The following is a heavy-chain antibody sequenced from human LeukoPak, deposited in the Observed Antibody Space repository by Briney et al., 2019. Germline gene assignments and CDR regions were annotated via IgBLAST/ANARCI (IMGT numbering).Heavy chain of an antibody. CDR1: GGSISSDY. CDR2: TSYSGIN. Sequence: SETLSLTCTVSGGSISSDYWSWIRQPPGKGLEWIGYTSYSGINNYNPSLKSRVTISVDTSKNHFSLKLTSVTAADTAVYYCARDVRRRDGYNYAEVWGQGTLVTVSS. J-gene: IGHJ4*02. D-gene: IGHD5-24*01. V-gene: IGHV4-59*01. CDR3: ARDVRRRDGYNYAEV.